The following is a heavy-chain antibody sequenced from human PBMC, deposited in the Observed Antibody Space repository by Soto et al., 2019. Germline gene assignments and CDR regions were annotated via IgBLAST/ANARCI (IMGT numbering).Heavy chain of an antibody. CDR3: TCCGHSYKSDN. Sequence: QVQLQESGPGVVKPSETLSLTCAVSGASISSQTWWTWVRQPPGKGLEWIGEMYHYGGSNYNPSLKSRVAISTDTSKNPFSLTLTSVTAADTAMYYCTCCGHSYKSDNWGQGTLVTVSS. V-gene: IGHV4-4*02. J-gene: IGHJ4*02. D-gene: IGHD2-21*01. CDR1: GASISSQTW. CDR2: MYHYGGS.